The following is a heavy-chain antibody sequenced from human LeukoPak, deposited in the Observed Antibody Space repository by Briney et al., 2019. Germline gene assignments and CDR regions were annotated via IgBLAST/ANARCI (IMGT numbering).Heavy chain of an antibody. V-gene: IGHV3-30*04. Sequence: PGRSLRLSCAASGFTFSSYAMHWVRQAPGKGLEWVAVISYDGSNKYYADSVKGRFTISRDNAKNSLYLQMNSLRAEDTALYYCARIYYGGNSGLGLLDYWGQGTLVTVSS. CDR1: GFTFSSYA. CDR2: ISYDGSNK. J-gene: IGHJ4*02. CDR3: ARIYYGGNSGLGLLDY. D-gene: IGHD4-23*01.